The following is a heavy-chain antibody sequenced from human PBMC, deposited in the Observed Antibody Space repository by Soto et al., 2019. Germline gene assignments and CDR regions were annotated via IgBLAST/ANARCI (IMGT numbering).Heavy chain of an antibody. D-gene: IGHD3-22*01. CDR1: GYTFTGYY. CDR2: INPNSGGT. J-gene: IGHJ4*02. V-gene: IGHV1-2*02. CDR3: ARPQAGRYYYDSSGYSLDY. Sequence: ASVKVSCKASGYTFTGYYMHWVRQAPGQGLEWMGWINPNSGGTNYAQKFQGRVTMTRDTSISTAYMELSRLRSDDTAVYYCARPQAGRYYYDSSGYSLDYWGQGTLVTVSS.